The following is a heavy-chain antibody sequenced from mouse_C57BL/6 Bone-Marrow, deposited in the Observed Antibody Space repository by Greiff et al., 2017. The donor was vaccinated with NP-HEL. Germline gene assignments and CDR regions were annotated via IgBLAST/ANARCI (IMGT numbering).Heavy chain of an antibody. Sequence: VKVVESGPELVKPGASVKISCKASGYAFSSSWMNWVKQRPGKGLEWIGRIYPGDGDTNYNGKFKGKATLTADKSSSTAYMQLSSLTSEDSAVYFCARDTTVPYFDYWGQGTTLTVSS. CDR3: ARDTTVPYFDY. CDR2: IYPGDGDT. D-gene: IGHD1-1*01. J-gene: IGHJ2*01. V-gene: IGHV1-82*01. CDR1: GYAFSSSW.